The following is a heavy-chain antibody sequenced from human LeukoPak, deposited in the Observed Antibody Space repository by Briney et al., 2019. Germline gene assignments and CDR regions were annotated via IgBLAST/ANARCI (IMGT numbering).Heavy chain of an antibody. J-gene: IGHJ3*02. Sequence: PAGRSLRLSCAASGFTFSSYGMHWVRQAPGKGLEWVAVISYDGSNKYYADSVKGRFTISRDNSKNTLYLQMNSLRAEDTAVYYCARSQWELSGGNAFDIWGQGTMVTVSS. V-gene: IGHV3-30*03. D-gene: IGHD1-26*01. CDR1: GFTFSSYG. CDR2: ISYDGSNK. CDR3: ARSQWELSGGNAFDI.